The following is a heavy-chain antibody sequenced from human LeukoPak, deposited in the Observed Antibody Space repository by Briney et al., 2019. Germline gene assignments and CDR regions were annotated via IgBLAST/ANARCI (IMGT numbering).Heavy chain of an antibody. D-gene: IGHD5-18*01. V-gene: IGHV4-34*01. Sequence: SETLSLTCAVFGGSRGGYYRSWIRESPGKGLEWIGGITHSGFTTYNASLKSRVTISQDTSKNQSSLTLTSVTAADTAVYYCSSGMVNDYYYRDVWGNGTTVIVPS. CDR3: SSGMVNDYYYRDV. J-gene: IGHJ6*03. CDR1: GGSRGGYY. CDR2: ITHSGFT.